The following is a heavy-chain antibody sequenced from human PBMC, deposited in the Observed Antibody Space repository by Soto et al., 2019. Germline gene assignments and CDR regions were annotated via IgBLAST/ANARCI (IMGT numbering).Heavy chain of an antibody. D-gene: IGHD6-13*01. J-gene: IGHJ6*02. CDR3: TRDSGGIAAAGTSAPYYYYYYGMDV. CDR1: GFTFSGSA. CDR2: IRSKANSYAT. Sequence: GGSLRLSCAASGFTFSGSAMHWVRQASGKGLEWVGRIRSKANSYATAYAASVKGRFTISRDDSKNTAYLQMTSLKTEDTAVYYCTRDSGGIAAAGTSAPYYYYYYGMDVWGQGTTVTVSS. V-gene: IGHV3-73*01.